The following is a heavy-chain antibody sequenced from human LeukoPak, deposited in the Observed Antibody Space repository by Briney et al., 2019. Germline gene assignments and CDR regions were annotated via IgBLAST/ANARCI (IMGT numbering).Heavy chain of an antibody. D-gene: IGHD1-1*01. CDR2: INPSGGST. J-gene: IGHJ3*02. CDR3: ARSRRWNDDGPYAFDI. V-gene: IGHV1-46*01. Sequence: ASVKVSCKASGYTFTSYYMHWVRQAPGQGLEWMGIINPSGGSTSYAQKLQGRVTLTRDTSTSTVYMELSSLRSEDTAVYYCARSRRWNDDGPYAFDIWGQGTMVTVSS. CDR1: GYTFTSYY.